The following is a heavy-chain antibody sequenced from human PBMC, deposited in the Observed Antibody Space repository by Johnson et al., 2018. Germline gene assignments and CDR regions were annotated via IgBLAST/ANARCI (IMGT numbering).Heavy chain of an antibody. CDR3: AKSRGGYSFGNAFDI. V-gene: IGHV3-30*18. J-gene: IGHJ3*02. D-gene: IGHD5-18*01. CDR1: GFSFINYG. CDR2: ISYDGSDK. Sequence: VQLVESGGGVVQPGRSLRLSCAASGFSFINYGIHWVRQAPGKGLEWVAVISYDGSDKYSADSVKGRFTISRDNSKNTLYLQMNSLRTEDTAVYYCAKSRGGYSFGNAFDIWGQGTMVTVSS.